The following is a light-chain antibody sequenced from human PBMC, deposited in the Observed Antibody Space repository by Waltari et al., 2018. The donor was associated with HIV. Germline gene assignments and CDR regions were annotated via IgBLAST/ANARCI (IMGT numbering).Light chain of an antibody. V-gene: IGLV2-14*01. Sequence: QSALTQPASVSGPPGQSITISCTGPSTDITSHTFISWYQQLPGNAPILLIYEVSHRPAGIPDRFSASKSGNTASLTGSGLQAEDEADYYCASYTTSDFLLFGGGTKLTVL. J-gene: IGLJ3*02. CDR1: STDITSHTF. CDR2: EVS. CDR3: ASYTTSDFLL.